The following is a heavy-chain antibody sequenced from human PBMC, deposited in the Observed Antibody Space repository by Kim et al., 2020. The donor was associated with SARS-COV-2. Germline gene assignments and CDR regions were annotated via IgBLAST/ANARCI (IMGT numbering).Heavy chain of an antibody. CDR1: GGSISSSSYY. CDR3: ARQGMHSSGWYLVGY. J-gene: IGHJ4*02. V-gene: IGHV4-39*01. CDR2: IYYSGST. Sequence: SETLSLTCTVSGGSISSSSYYWGWIRQPPGKGLEWIGSIYYSGSTYYNPSLKSRVTISVDTSKNQFSLKLSSVTAADTAVYYCARQGMHSSGWYLVGYWGQGTLVTVSS. D-gene: IGHD6-19*01.